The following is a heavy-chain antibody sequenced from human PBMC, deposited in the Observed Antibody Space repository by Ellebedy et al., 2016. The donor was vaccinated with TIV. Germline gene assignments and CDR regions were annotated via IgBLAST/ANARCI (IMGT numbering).Heavy chain of an antibody. Sequence: AASVKVSCKASGGTFSSYAISWVRQAPGQGLEWMGGIIPIFGTANYAQKFQGRVTITADESTSTAYMELSSLRSEDTAVYYCAREEGGYSGYDYGTIDYWGQGTLVTVSS. CDR1: GGTFSSYA. CDR2: IIPIFGTA. J-gene: IGHJ4*02. V-gene: IGHV1-69*13. CDR3: AREEGGYSGYDYGTIDY. D-gene: IGHD5-12*01.